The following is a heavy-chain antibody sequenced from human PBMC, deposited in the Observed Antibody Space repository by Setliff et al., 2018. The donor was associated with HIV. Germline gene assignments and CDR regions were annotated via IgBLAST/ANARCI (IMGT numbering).Heavy chain of an antibody. CDR2: INRDGSET. D-gene: IGHD1-26*01. V-gene: IGHV3-7*01. CDR3: ARDSGTVVGATGPGY. J-gene: IGHJ4*02. CDR1: GFTFSSYW. Sequence: GESLRLSCAASGFTFSSYWISWVRQAPGKGLEWVANINRDGSETYYLGPVKGRFTISRDNAKNSLYLQMNSLRVDDTAVYYCARDSGTVVGATGPGYWGQGTLVTVSS.